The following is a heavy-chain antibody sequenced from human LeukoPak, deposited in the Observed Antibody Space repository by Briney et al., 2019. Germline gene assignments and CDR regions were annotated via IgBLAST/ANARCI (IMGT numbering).Heavy chain of an antibody. CDR1: GGSITGDY. V-gene: IGHV4-4*07. D-gene: IGHD3-10*01. CDR3: ARDGRQRITMDTGALDI. CDR2: VYTSGST. Sequence: PSGTLSLTCTVSGGSITGDYWSWIRQPAGKGLEWLGRVYTSGSTNYNPSLKSRVTISMDTSKNQFSLKLSSVTAADTAVYYCARDGRQRITMDTGALDIWGQGTMVTVSS. J-gene: IGHJ3*02.